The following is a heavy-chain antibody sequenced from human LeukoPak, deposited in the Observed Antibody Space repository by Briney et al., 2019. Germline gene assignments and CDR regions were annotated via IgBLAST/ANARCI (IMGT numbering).Heavy chain of an antibody. J-gene: IGHJ4*02. CDR1: GFTFSSYA. V-gene: IGHV3-30*04. Sequence: PGGSVRLSCAASGFTFSSYAMQWVRQAPGKGLEGGAVISYDGSNKYYADAVKGRFTISRDNSKNRLYLQMTSLRAEDTAVYYCARDRESTTIFDYWGQGTLSPSPQ. D-gene: IGHD5/OR15-5a*01. CDR2: ISYDGSNK. CDR3: ARDRESTTIFDY.